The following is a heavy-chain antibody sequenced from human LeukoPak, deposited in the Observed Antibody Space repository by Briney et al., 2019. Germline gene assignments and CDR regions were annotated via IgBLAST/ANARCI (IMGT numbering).Heavy chain of an antibody. J-gene: IGHJ6*03. CDR2: INTNTGNP. CDR3: ARDGAYCTNGVCQGVYYMDV. V-gene: IGHV7-4-1*02. CDR1: GYTFTSYA. D-gene: IGHD2-8*01. Sequence: ASVKVSCKASGYTFTSYAMNWVRQAPGQGLEWMGWINTNTGNPTYAQGFTGRFVFSLDTSVSTAYLQISSLKAEDTAVYYCARDGAYCTNGVCQGVYYMDVWGKGTTVTVSS.